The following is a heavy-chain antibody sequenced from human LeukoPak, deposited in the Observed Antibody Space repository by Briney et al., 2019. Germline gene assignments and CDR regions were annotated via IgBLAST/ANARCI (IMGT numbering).Heavy chain of an antibody. CDR1: GYTFTSYG. CDR2: ISAYNGNT. D-gene: IGHD6-13*01. Sequence: ASVKVSCKASGYTFTSYGISWVRRAPGQGLEWVGWISAYNGNTNYAQKLQGRVTMTTDTSTTTAYMELRSLRSDDTAMYYCARNKRAAASYYFDYWGQGTLVTVSS. V-gene: IGHV1-18*01. CDR3: ARNKRAAASYYFDY. J-gene: IGHJ4*02.